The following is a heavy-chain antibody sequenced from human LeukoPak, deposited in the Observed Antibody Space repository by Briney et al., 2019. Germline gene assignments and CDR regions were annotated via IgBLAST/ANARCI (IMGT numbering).Heavy chain of an antibody. Sequence: ASVKVSCKASGYTFTSYGISWVRQAPGQGLEWMGWISAYNGNTNYAQKLQGRVTMTTDTSTSTAYMELRSLRSDDTAVYYCARDLFLDYYDSSGYPRADVWGQGTTVTVSS. CDR3: ARDLFLDYYDSSGYPRADV. J-gene: IGHJ6*02. CDR1: GYTFTSYG. D-gene: IGHD3-22*01. CDR2: ISAYNGNT. V-gene: IGHV1-18*01.